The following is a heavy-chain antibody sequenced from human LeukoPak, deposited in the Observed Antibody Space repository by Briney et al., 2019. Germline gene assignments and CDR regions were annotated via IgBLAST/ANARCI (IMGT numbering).Heavy chain of an antibody. V-gene: IGHV3-7*01. Sequence: GGSLRVSCAASGFTFSSYWMSWVRQAPGKGLEWVANIKQDGSEKYYVDSVKGRFTISRDNAKNSLYLQMNSLRAEDTAVYYCARETYYYRLGYYYYYMDVWGKGTTVTVSS. CDR3: ARETYYYRLGYYYYYMDV. CDR1: GFTFSSYW. J-gene: IGHJ6*03. D-gene: IGHD3-10*01. CDR2: IKQDGSEK.